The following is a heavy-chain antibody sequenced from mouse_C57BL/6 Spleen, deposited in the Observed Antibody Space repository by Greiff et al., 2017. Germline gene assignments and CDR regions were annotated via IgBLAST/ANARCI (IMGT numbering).Heavy chain of an antibody. CDR2: IYPGDGDT. J-gene: IGHJ1*03. Sequence: QVQLKESGPELVKPGASVKISCKASGYAFSSSWMNWVKQRPGKGLEWIGRIYPGDGDTNYNGKFKGKATLTADKSSSTAYMQLSSLTSEDSAVYFCARNYGSSPYWYFDVWGTGTTVTVSS. V-gene: IGHV1-82*01. CDR1: GYAFSSSW. CDR3: ARNYGSSPYWYFDV. D-gene: IGHD1-1*01.